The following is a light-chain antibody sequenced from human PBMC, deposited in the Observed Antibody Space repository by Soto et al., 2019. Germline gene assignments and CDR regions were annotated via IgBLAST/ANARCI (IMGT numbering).Light chain of an antibody. V-gene: IGKV3-15*01. CDR3: QQYSKWPPWT. CDR1: QSVISN. CDR2: GAS. J-gene: IGKJ1*01. Sequence: EIVMTQSPATLSVSPGERATLSRRASQSVISNLAWYQHQPGQAPRVLIYGASTRATGFPARFSGSGSETEFTLTISGLQSEDFAVYYCQQYSKWPPWTFGPGTKVDIK.